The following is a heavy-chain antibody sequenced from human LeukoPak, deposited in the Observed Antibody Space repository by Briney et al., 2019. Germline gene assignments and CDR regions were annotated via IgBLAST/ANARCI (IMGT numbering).Heavy chain of an antibody. Sequence: GASVKVSCKASGYTFTSYAMNWVRQAPGQGLEWMGWINTNTGNPTYAQGFTGRFVFSLDTSVSTAYLQICSLKAEDTAVYYCARGGRYCSSTSCYRSRPDGYWGQGTLVTVSS. V-gene: IGHV7-4-1*01. CDR1: GYTFTSYA. J-gene: IGHJ4*02. CDR2: INTNTGNP. D-gene: IGHD2-2*01. CDR3: ARGGRYCSSTSCYRSRPDGY.